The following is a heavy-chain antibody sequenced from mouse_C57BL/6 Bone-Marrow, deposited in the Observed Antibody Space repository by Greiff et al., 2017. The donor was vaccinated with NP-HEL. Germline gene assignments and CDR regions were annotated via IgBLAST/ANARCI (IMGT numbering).Heavy chain of an antibody. V-gene: IGHV5-4*03. CDR2: ISDGGSYT. CDR1: GFTFSSYA. D-gene: IGHD2-5*01. J-gene: IGHJ4*01. Sequence: EVKVVESGGGLVKPGGSLKLSCAASGFTFSSYAMSWVRQTPEKRLEWVATISDGGSYTYYPDNVKGRFTISRDNAKNNLYLQMSHLKSEDTAMYYCARGYYSNYRYAMDYWGQGTSVTVSS. CDR3: ARGYYSNYRYAMDY.